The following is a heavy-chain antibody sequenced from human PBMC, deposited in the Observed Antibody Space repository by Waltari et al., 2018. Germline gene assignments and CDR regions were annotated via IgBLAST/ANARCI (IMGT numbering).Heavy chain of an antibody. Sequence: QVQLQESGPGLVKPSETLSVTCTVSGDSVRSNYYWGWSRQPPGKGLEWIGTMWHGGSTYHTPSLKGRVRISMETSKNQFSRKLNSVNAADTAVYYCARNSSGWSVDSWRQVTLVTVSP. D-gene: IGHD6-19*01. J-gene: IGHJ4*02. CDR3: ARNSSGWSVDS. CDR2: MWHGGST. V-gene: IGHV4-38-2*02. CDR1: GDSVRSNYY.